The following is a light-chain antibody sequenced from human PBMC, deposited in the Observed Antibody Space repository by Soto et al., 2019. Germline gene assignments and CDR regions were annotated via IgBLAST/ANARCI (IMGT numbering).Light chain of an antibody. J-gene: IGKJ1*01. V-gene: IGKV1-5*01. CDR3: QQYSNWPPWT. CDR1: QSISTW. Sequence: DIQMTQSPSTLSASVGDRVTITCRASQSISTWLAWYQQKPGKAPKLLIYDVSSLESGVPARFSGSGSGTEFTLTISSLQSEDFAVYYCQQYSNWPPWTFGQGTKVDIK. CDR2: DVS.